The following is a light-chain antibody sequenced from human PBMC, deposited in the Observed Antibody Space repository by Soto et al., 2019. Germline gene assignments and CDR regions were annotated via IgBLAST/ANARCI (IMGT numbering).Light chain of an antibody. CDR1: SRDVGGYNY. CDR2: EVT. V-gene: IGLV2-14*01. CDR3: SSYTSSSTLL. Sequence: QSALTQPASVSGSPGQSITISCTGTSRDVGGYNYVSWYQQHPGKGPKLMIYEVTNRPSGVSNRFSGSKSGNTASLTISGLQADDETDYYCSSYTSSSTLLFGGGTKLTVL. J-gene: IGLJ3*02.